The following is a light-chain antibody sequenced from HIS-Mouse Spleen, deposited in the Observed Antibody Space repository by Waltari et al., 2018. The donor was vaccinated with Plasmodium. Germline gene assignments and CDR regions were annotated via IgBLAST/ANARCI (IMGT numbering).Light chain of an antibody. CDR1: QDISNY. CDR3: QQYDNLPPYT. Sequence: DIKMTQSPSSLYAPVGDRVTITCQASQDISNYLNWYQQKPGKAPKLLIYDASNLETGVPSRFSGSGSGTDFTFTISSLQTEDIATYYCQQYDNLPPYTFGQGTKLEIK. V-gene: IGKV1-33*01. J-gene: IGKJ2*01. CDR2: DAS.